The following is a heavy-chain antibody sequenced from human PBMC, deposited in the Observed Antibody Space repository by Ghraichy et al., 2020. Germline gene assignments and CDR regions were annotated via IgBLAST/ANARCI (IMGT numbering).Heavy chain of an antibody. J-gene: IGHJ4*02. CDR1: GGSFSGYY. CDR2: INHSGST. D-gene: IGHD6-19*01. V-gene: IGHV4-34*01. Sequence: ESLSLTCAVYGGSFSGYYWSWIRQPPGKGLEWIGEINHSGSTNYNPSLKSRVTISVDTSKNQFSLKLSSVTAADTAVYYCARGKYSSGWRFDYWGQGTLVTVSS. CDR3: ARGKYSSGWRFDY.